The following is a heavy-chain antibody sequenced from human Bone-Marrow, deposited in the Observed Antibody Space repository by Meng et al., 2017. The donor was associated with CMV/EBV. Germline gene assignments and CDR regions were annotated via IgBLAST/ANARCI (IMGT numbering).Heavy chain of an antibody. CDR1: GYSFTSYW. V-gene: IGHV5-51*01. J-gene: IGHJ5*02. D-gene: IGHD1-26*01. CDR3: ARRTEGATTYNWFDP. CDR2: IYPGDSDT. Sequence: GESLKISCKGSGYSFTSYWIGWVRQMPGKGLEWMGIIYPGDSDTRYSPSFQGQVTISADKSISTAYLQWSSLKASDTAMYYCARRTEGATTYNWFDPWGQATLAASSS.